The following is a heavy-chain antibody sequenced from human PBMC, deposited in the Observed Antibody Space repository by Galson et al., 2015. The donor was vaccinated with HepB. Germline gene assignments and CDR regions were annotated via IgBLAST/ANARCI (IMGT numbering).Heavy chain of an antibody. V-gene: IGHV1-2*06. CDR2: INPNSGGT. CDR1: GCTFTGYY. CDR3: ARSRAAGPVEPGFDY. J-gene: IGHJ4*02. D-gene: IGHD6-13*01. Sequence: SVKVSCKASGCTFTGYYMHWVRQAPGQGLEWMGRINPNSGGTNYAQKFQGRVTMTRDTSISTAYMELSRLRSDDTAVYYCARSRAAGPVEPGFDYWGQGTLVTVSS.